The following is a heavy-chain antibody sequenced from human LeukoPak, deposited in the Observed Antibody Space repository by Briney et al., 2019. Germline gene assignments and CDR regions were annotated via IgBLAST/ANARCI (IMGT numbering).Heavy chain of an antibody. D-gene: IGHD5-12*01. CDR2: INHSGST. CDR1: GGSFSGYY. V-gene: IGHV4-34*01. CDR3: ARVGIVATITLPSNYYYYGMDV. J-gene: IGHJ6*02. Sequence: PSETLSLTCAVYGGSFSGYYWSWIRQPPGKGLEWIGEINHSGSTNYNPSLKSRVTISVDTSKNQFSLKLSSVTAADTAVYYCARVGIVATITLPSNYYYYGMDVWGQGTTVTVSS.